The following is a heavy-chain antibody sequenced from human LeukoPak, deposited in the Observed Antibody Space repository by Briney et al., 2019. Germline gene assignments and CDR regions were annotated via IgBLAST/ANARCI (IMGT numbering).Heavy chain of an antibody. CDR2: MSSSDDGR. J-gene: IGHJ4*02. V-gene: IGHV3-23*01. CDR3: AKAPVTSCRGAFCYPFDY. CDR1: GFSFSSYA. Sequence: GGSLRLSCATSGFSFSSYAMSWVRQAPGKGLEWVSAMSSSDDGRYYAASVRGRFTISRNTSRSTLYLQMNSLRAEDAAVYYCAKAPVTSCRGAFCYPFDYWGQGTLVTVSS. D-gene: IGHD2-15*01.